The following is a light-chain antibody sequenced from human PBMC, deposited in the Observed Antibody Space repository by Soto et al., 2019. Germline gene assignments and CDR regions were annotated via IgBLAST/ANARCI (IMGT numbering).Light chain of an antibody. V-gene: IGKV1-33*01. Sequence: DIQMTQSPSSLSASVGDRVTITCQASQDITNYLNWYQQKPGRAPRLLLYDASSLETGVPSRFSGSGSGTDFTLTISRLEPEDFAVYYCQQYGSSLWTFGQGTKVDIK. CDR3: QQYGSSLWT. J-gene: IGKJ1*01. CDR2: DAS. CDR1: QDITNY.